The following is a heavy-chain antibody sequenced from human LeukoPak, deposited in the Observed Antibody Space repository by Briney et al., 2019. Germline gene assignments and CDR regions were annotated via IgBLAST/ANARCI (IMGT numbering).Heavy chain of an antibody. V-gene: IGHV4-34*01. J-gene: IGHJ4*02. CDR3: ARGRKRGIQLWLNY. Sequence: SETLSLTCAVYGGSFSGYYWSWIRQPLGKGLEWIGEINHSGSTNYNPSLKSRVTISVDTSKNQFSLKLSSVTAADTAVYYCARGRKRGIQLWLNYWGQGTLVTVSS. D-gene: IGHD5-18*01. CDR2: INHSGST. CDR1: GGSFSGYY.